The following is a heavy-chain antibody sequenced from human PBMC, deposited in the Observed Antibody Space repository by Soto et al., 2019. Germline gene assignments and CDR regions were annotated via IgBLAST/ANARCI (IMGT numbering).Heavy chain of an antibody. CDR2: ISGSGGST. J-gene: IGHJ6*03. V-gene: IGHV3-23*01. Sequence: GGSLRLSCAASGFTFSSYAMSWVRQAPGKGLEWVSAISGSGGSTYYADSVKGRFTISRDNSKNTLYLQMNSLRAEDTAVYYCAALNPPEYYYYYYMDVWGKGTTVTVSS. CDR1: GFTFSSYA. CDR3: AALNPPEYYYYYYMDV.